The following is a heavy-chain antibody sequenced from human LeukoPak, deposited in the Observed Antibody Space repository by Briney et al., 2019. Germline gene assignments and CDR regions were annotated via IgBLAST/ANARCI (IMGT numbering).Heavy chain of an antibody. CDR3: AKDVQMTSNAYYNYFDY. Sequence: PGGSLRLSCAASGFTFSSYEMNWVRQAPGKGLEWVSYISSSGTTTYYAASVKGRFTISRDNAKNSLYLQMNSLRPEDTAFYYCAKDVQMTSNAYYNYFDYWGQGTLVTVSS. D-gene: IGHD3-22*01. V-gene: IGHV3-48*03. CDR2: ISSSGTTT. J-gene: IGHJ4*02. CDR1: GFTFSSYE.